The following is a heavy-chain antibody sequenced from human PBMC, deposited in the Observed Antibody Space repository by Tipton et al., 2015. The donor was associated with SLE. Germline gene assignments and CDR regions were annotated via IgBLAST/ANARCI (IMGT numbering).Heavy chain of an antibody. Sequence: QSGPEVKKPGSSVKVSCKASGGTFSIYVITWVRQAPGQGLEWMGGIIPIFGTANYAQKFQGRVTITTDESTSTAYMELSSLRSEDTAIYYCARSGVGDSFDSWGQGTLVTVSS. CDR2: IIPIFGTA. D-gene: IGHD3-3*01. CDR1: GGTFSIYV. CDR3: ARSGVGDSFDS. V-gene: IGHV1-69*05. J-gene: IGHJ4*02.